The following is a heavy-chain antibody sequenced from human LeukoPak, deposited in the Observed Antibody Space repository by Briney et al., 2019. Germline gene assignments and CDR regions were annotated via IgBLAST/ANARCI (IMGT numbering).Heavy chain of an antibody. CDR1: GFTFSSYG. CDR2: IWYDGSNK. V-gene: IGHV3-33*01. D-gene: IGHD6-19*01. CDR3: ARDDKHSSGWWYFDY. Sequence: PGGSLRLSCAASGFTFSSYGMHRVRQATGKGLEWVAVIWYDGSNKYYADSVKGRFTISRDNSKSTLYLQMNSLRAEDMAVYYCARDDKHSSGWWYFDYWGQGTLVTVSS. J-gene: IGHJ4*02.